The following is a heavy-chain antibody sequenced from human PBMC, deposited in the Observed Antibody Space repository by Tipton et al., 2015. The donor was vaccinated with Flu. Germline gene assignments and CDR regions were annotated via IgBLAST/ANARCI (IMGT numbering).Heavy chain of an antibody. CDR2: IFHSGNT. CDR3: ASRDYSNYVSEPKNWFDS. Sequence: TLSLTCAVSGDSIRSSNYYWGWIRQPPGKGLEWIGNIFHSGNTYHNPSLKSRVTISVDTSKNQFSLKLSSVTAADTAVYYCASRDYSNYVSEPKNWFDSWGQGALVIVSS. J-gene: IGHJ5*01. CDR1: GDSIRSSNYY. D-gene: IGHD4-11*01. V-gene: IGHV4-39*07.